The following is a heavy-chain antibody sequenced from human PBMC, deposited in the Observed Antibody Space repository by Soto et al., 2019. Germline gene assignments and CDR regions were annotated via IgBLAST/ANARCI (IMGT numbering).Heavy chain of an antibody. V-gene: IGHV3-13*04. Sequence: EVQLVESGGGLVQPGGSLRLSCAASGFTFSNYDMHWVRQPTGRGLEWVSAIGTADDTYYPDSVKGRFTISRENAKNSLYLQMNSLRVGDTAVYYCVRARGAQWCGEQLSWGQGTLVIVSS. CDR3: VRARGAQWCGEQLS. CDR2: IGTADDT. D-gene: IGHD3-10*01. CDR1: GFTFSNYD. J-gene: IGHJ4*02.